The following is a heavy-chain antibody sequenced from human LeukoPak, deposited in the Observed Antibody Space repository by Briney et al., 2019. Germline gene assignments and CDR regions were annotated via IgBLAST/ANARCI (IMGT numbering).Heavy chain of an antibody. CDR2: ISGSGGST. V-gene: IGHV3-23*01. D-gene: IGHD3-22*01. CDR3: AKTPSGYYYPFDY. J-gene: IGHJ4*02. CDR1: GFTFSSYA. Sequence: GGSLRLSYAASGFTFSSYAMSWVRQAPGKGLEWVSTISGSGGSTYYADSVKGRFTISRDNSKNTLYLQMNSLRAEDTAVYYCAKTPSGYYYPFDYWGQGTLVTVSS.